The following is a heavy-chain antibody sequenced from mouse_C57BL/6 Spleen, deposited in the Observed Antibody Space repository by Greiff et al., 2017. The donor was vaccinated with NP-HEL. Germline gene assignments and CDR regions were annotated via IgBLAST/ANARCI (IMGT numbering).Heavy chain of an antibody. CDR2: INPGSGGT. CDR1: GYAFTNYL. V-gene: IGHV1-54*01. CDR3: ARSTWYYAMDY. J-gene: IGHJ4*01. Sequence: QVQLKQSGAELVRPGTSVKVSCKASGYAFTNYLIEWVKQRPGQGLEWIGVINPGSGGTNYNEKFKGKATLTADKSSSTAYMQLSSLTSEDSAVYCCARSTWYYAMDYWGQGTSVTVSS.